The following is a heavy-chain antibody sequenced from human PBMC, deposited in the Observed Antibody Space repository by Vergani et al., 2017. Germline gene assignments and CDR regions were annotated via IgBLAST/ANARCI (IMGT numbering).Heavy chain of an antibody. CDR2: IYYSGST. V-gene: IGHV4-59*01. CDR3: ARVGYSGSPGAFDI. CDR1: GGSISSYN. J-gene: IGHJ3*02. D-gene: IGHD1-26*01. Sequence: QVQLQESGPGLVKPSETLSLTCTVSGGSISSYNWSWIRQPPGKGLEWIGYIYYSGSTNYNPSLKSRVTISVDTSKNQFSLKLSSVTAADTAVYYCARVGYSGSPGAFDIWGQGTMVTVSS.